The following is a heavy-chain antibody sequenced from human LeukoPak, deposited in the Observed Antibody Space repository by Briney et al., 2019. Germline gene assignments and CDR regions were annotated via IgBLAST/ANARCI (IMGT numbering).Heavy chain of an antibody. CDR3: ARVRWFGETDAAYFDS. D-gene: IGHD3-10*01. Sequence: GASVKVSCKTSGYTFTGYYMHWVRQAPGQGLEWMGWINPNSGGTDYARKFQGRVTMTRDTSISTAYMELSRLRSDDTAVYYCARVRWFGETDAAYFDSWGQGTLVTVSS. CDR2: INPNSGGT. CDR1: GYTFTGYY. V-gene: IGHV1-2*02. J-gene: IGHJ4*02.